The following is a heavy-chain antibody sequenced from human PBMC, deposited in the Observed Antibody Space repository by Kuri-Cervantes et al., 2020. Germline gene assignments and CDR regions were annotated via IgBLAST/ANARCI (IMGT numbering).Heavy chain of an antibody. J-gene: IGHJ4*02. Sequence: ASVKVSCKASGYTFTDYYMHWVRQAPGQGLEWMGWINPNSGGTNYAQKFQGRVTMTRDTSINTAYMELSRLRSDDTAVYYCAREGWDYYGSGSHYNGGADYWGQGTLVTVSS. CDR1: GYTFTDYY. CDR2: INPNSGGT. V-gene: IGHV1-2*02. CDR3: AREGWDYYGSGSHYNGGADY. D-gene: IGHD3-10*01.